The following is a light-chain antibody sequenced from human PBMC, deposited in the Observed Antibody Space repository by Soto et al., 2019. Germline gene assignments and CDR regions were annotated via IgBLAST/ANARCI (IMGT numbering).Light chain of an antibody. V-gene: IGKV1D-13*01. Sequence: AIQLTQSPSSLSASVGDRVTITCRASQGISSALAWYQQKPGKAPKLLIYDASTLEGGVPSMFSGSGSGTDFTLTISSLQPEDFATYYCQQFNDYPRTFGQGTTLEIK. CDR1: QGISSA. CDR2: DAS. CDR3: QQFNDYPRT. J-gene: IGKJ2*01.